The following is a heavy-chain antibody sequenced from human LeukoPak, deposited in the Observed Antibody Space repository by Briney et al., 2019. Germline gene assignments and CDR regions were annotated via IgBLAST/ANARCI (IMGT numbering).Heavy chain of an antibody. J-gene: IGHJ3*02. V-gene: IGHV4-38-2*02. Sequence: SETLSLTCTVSGYSISSGYYWGWIRQPPGKGLEWIGSIYHSGSTYYNPSLKSRVTISVDTSKNQFSLKLSSVTAADTAVYYCARVDPITFGGVIPSIDAFDIWGQGTMVTVSS. D-gene: IGHD3-16*01. CDR3: ARVDPITFGGVIPSIDAFDI. CDR2: IYHSGST. CDR1: GYSISSGYY.